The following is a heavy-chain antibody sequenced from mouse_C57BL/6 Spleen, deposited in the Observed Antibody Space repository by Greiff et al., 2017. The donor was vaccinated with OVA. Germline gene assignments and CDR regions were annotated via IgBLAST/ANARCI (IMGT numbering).Heavy chain of an antibody. Sequence: EVKVEESGPGLVKPSQSLSLTCSVTGYSITSGYYWNWIRQFPGNKLEWMGYISYDGSNNYNPSLKNRISITRDTSKNQFFLKLNSVTTEDTATYYCAREDHYYGSSYPWYFDVWGTGTTVTVSS. V-gene: IGHV3-6*01. CDR1: GYSITSGYY. CDR2: ISYDGSN. CDR3: AREDHYYGSSYPWYFDV. J-gene: IGHJ1*03. D-gene: IGHD1-1*01.